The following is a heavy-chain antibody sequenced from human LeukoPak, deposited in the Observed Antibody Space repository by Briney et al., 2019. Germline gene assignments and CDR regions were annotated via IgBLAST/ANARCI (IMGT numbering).Heavy chain of an antibody. CDR2: ISAYNGNT. V-gene: IGHV1-18*01. J-gene: IGHJ4*02. CDR1: GYTFTSYG. D-gene: IGHD3-22*01. CDR3: ARAPVYYDSSGYHH. Sequence: ASVKVSCKASGYTFTSYGISWVRQAPGQGLEWMGWISAYNGNTNYAQRLQGRVTMTTDTSTSTAYMELRSLRSDDTAVYYCARAPVYYDSSGYHHWGQGTLVTVSS.